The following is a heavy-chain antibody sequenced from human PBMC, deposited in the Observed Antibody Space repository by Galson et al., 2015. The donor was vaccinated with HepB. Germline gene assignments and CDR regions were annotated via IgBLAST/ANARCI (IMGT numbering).Heavy chain of an antibody. Sequence: ETLSLTCTVSGGSISSYYWSWIRQPPGKGLEWIGYIYYSGSTNYNPSLKSRVTISVDTSKSQFSLKLSSVTAADTAVYYCARLQDDSSGFIFDYWGQGTLVTVSS. CDR3: ARLQDDSSGFIFDY. J-gene: IGHJ4*02. CDR2: IYYSGST. D-gene: IGHD3-22*01. V-gene: IGHV4-59*01. CDR1: GGSISSYY.